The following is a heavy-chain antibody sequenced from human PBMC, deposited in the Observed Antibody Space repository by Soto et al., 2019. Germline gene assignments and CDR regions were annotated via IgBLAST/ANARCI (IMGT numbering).Heavy chain of an antibody. J-gene: IGHJ3*02. CDR2: VYISGST. CDR1: GGSISTYY. V-gene: IGHV4-4*07. CDR3: ARGGRDGFDI. Sequence: QVQLQESGPGLVKPSETLSLPCTVSGGSISTYYWNWIRQSAGKGLEWLGRVYISGSTNYHPSLKSRDAMSVDTSNNQFSLNVTSVTAADTAVYYCARGGRDGFDIWGQGTMVTVSS.